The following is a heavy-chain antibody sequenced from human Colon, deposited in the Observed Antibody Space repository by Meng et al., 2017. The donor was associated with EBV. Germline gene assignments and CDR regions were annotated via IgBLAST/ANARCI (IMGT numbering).Heavy chain of an antibody. CDR1: GGSIGSYY. J-gene: IGHJ5*02. CDR3: ARHFINWFDP. Sequence: ESGPGLVNPSAARYPTCTVSGGSIGSYYLSWIRQPPGKGLEWIGYIYYSGSTNSNPSLKSRVTISVDTSKNQFSLKLSSVTAADTAVYYCARHFINWFDPWGQGTLVTVSS. CDR2: IYYSGST. V-gene: IGHV4-59*08.